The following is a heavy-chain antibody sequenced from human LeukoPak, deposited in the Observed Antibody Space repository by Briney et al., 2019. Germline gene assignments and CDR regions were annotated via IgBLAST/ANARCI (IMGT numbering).Heavy chain of an antibody. CDR1: GYTFTGYY. D-gene: IGHD3-22*01. V-gene: IGHV1-8*02. CDR3: ARISSSGFYA. Sequence: GASVKVSCKASGYTFTGYYMHWVRQAPGQGLEWMGWMNPNSGNTGYAQKFQGRVSMTRNTSISTAYMELSSLKSEDTAVYYCARISSSGFYAWGQGTLVTVSS. CDR2: MNPNSGNT. J-gene: IGHJ5*02.